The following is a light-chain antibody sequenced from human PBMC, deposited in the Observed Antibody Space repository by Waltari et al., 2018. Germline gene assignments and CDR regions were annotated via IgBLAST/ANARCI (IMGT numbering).Light chain of an antibody. CDR1: SPKSYF. CDR2: GQN. CDR3: SCRENTGFHWV. V-gene: IGLV3-19*01. Sequence: SSELTQDPAVSVALGQTVRITCQGDSPKSYFANWHQQKPGPAPILLVFGQNNRPSGIPDRFSGSTSGDTASLTITGARAEDDADYYCSCRENTGFHWVFGRGTKLTVL. J-gene: IGLJ3*02.